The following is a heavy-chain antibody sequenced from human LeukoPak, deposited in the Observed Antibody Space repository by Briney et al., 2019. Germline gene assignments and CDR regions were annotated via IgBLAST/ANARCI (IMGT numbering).Heavy chain of an antibody. D-gene: IGHD3-10*01. Sequence: SETLSPTCAVSGGSISSSNWWSWVRQPPGKGLEWIGEIYHSGSTNYNPSLKSRVTISVDKSKNQFSLKLSSVTAADTAVYYCARVRGGNYYYGMDVWGQGTTVTVSS. CDR1: GGSISSSNW. CDR2: IYHSGST. CDR3: ARVRGGNYYYGMDV. J-gene: IGHJ6*02. V-gene: IGHV4-4*02.